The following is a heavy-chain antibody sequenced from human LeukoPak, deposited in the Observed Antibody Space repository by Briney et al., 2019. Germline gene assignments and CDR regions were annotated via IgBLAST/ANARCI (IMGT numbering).Heavy chain of an antibody. CDR3: ARARGRNCCLLEY. J-gene: IGHJ4*02. V-gene: IGHV4-59*01. CDR1: GDSITSSY. CDR2: VYHSGTT. Sequence: SETLSLTCAVSGDSITSSYWNWVRQSPEKGLEWIEFVYHSGTTSYSPSLKSRVSMSLDMSQNHFSLRLTSVTAADTATYYCARARGRNCCLLEYWGQGLPVIVSS. D-gene: IGHD1-14*01.